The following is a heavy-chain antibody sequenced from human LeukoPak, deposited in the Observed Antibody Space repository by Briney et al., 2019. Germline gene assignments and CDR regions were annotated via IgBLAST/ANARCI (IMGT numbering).Heavy chain of an antibody. CDR2: IYYSGST. Sequence: SETLSLTCTVSGSMCNYYWSWIRQPPGKGLEWIGSIYYSGSTSYNPSLKSRVTISVDTSKNQFSLRLSSVTAADTAVYFCAGDYGDYYFDYWGQGTLVTVSS. V-gene: IGHV4-38-2*02. J-gene: IGHJ4*02. CDR3: AGDYGDYYFDY. D-gene: IGHD4-17*01. CDR1: GSMCNYY.